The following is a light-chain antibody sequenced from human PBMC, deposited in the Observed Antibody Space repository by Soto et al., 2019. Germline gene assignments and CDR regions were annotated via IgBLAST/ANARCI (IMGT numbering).Light chain of an antibody. V-gene: IGKV3-15*01. CDR3: QHYNNWLIT. CDR1: QSVSSN. J-gene: IGKJ5*01. CDR2: GAS. Sequence: EIVMTQSPSTLSVFPGEIATVSCRASQSVSSNLAWYPQTPCQAPMLLIYGASTRATGIPARFSGSGSGTDFTLTISSLQSEDFAVYYCQHYNNWLITFGQGTRLEIK.